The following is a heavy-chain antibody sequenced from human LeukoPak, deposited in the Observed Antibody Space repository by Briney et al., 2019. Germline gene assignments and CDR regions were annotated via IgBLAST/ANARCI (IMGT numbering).Heavy chain of an antibody. V-gene: IGHV3-7*01. J-gene: IGHJ4*02. Sequence: QPGGSLRLSCAASGFTFSSYWMSWVRQAPGKGLEWVANIKQDGSEKYYVDSVKGRFTISRDNAKNSLYLQMNSLRAEDTAVYYCARDDGRYYDSSGWDYWGQGTLVTVSS. CDR1: GFTFSSYW. CDR2: IKQDGSEK. CDR3: ARDDGRYYDSSGWDY. D-gene: IGHD3-22*01.